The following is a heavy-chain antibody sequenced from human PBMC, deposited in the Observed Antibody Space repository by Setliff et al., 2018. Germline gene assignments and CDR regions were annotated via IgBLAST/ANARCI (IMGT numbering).Heavy chain of an antibody. V-gene: IGHV3-23*01. D-gene: IGHD1-26*01. CDR1: GFTFSSYS. Sequence: GGSLRLSCAASGFTFSSYSMNWVRQAPGKGLEWVSAISGEGINTYYADSVKGRFTISRDNSKNTLFLQMNSLGADDTAVYYCMKKIIAGGGPPYDYFDYWGQGTLVTVSS. CDR3: MKKIIAGGGPPYDYFDY. J-gene: IGHJ4*02. CDR2: ISGEGINT.